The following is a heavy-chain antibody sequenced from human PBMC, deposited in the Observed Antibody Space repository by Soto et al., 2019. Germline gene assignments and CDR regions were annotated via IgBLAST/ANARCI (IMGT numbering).Heavy chain of an antibody. CDR3: ARDSGYGSGTSVNHYLDY. D-gene: IGHD3-10*01. V-gene: IGHV4-39*02. CDR2: IYYSGST. J-gene: IGHJ4*01. Sequence: SETLSLTCTVSRGSISSGTNYWAWIRQPPGKGLEWIANIYYSGSTFYNPSLKSRFTMSRDNAKNSLYLQMDSLRAEDTAVYYCARDSGYGSGTSVNHYLDYWGHGTLVTVSS. CDR1: RGSISSGTNY.